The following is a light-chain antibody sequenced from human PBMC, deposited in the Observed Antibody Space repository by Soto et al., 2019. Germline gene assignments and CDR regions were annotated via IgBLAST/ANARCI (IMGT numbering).Light chain of an antibody. CDR1: QSVSSSY. J-gene: IGKJ4*01. Sequence: TGWTQSPSTLSLAPGERAPLSCRASQSVSSSYLAWYQQKPGQAPRLLIYGASSRATGIPDRFSGSGSGTDFTLTISRLEPEDFAVYYCQQYGSFTFGGGTKVDIK. V-gene: IGKV3-20*01. CDR3: QQYGSFT. CDR2: GAS.